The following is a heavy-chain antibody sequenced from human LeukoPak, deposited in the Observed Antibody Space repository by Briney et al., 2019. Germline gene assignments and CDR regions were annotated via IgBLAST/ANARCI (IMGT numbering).Heavy chain of an antibody. V-gene: IGHV3-23*01. CDR2: ISGSGGST. D-gene: IGHD1-14*01. J-gene: IGHJ4*02. CDR3: ARETPEYD. CDR1: GFTFSSYT. Sequence: GGSLRLSCAASGFTFSSYTMNWVRQPLGQGLEWASGISGSGGSTYYADSVKGRFTISRDNAKNSLYLQMNSLRDEDTAVYYCARETPEYDWGQGTLVTVSS.